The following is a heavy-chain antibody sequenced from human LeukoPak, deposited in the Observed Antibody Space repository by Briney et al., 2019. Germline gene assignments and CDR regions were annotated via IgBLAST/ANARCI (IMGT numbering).Heavy chain of an antibody. Sequence: HPGGSLRLSCAASGFTFSSYGMNWVRQAPGEGLEWVSYISSLSGTIYYADSVKGRFTISRDNAKNSLYLQMDSLRVDDTAVYFCARDRDRSAWYSDLRFDSWGQGTLVTVSS. V-gene: IGHV3-48*01. D-gene: IGHD6-19*01. J-gene: IGHJ4*02. CDR1: GFTFSSYG. CDR3: ARDRDRSAWYSDLRFDS. CDR2: ISSLSGTI.